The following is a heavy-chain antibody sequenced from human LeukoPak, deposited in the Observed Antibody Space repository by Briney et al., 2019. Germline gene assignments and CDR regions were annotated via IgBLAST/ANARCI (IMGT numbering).Heavy chain of an antibody. CDR2: IYHSGST. CDR1: GVSISSGGYY. J-gene: IGHJ3*02. V-gene: IGHV4-30-2*01. Sequence: ASETLSLTCTVSGVSISSGGYYWSWIRQPPGKGLEWIGYIYHSGSTYYNPSLKSRVTISVDRSKNQFSLKLSSVTAADTAVYYCASPYSSCSSTSCYTPGAFDIWGQGTMVTVSS. D-gene: IGHD2-2*02. CDR3: ASPYSSCSSTSCYTPGAFDI.